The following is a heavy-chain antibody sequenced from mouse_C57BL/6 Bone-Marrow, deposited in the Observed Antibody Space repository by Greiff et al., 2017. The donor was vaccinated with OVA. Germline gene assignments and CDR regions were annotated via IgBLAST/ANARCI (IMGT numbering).Heavy chain of an antibody. CDR2: SRNKANDYTT. V-gene: IGHV7-1*01. J-gene: IGHJ2*01. CDR1: GFTFSDFY. D-gene: IGHD2-1*01. Sequence: EVQGVESGGGLVQSGRSLRLSCATSGFTFSDFYMEWVRQAPGKGLEWIAASRNKANDYTTEYSASVKGRFIVSRDTSQSILYLQMNALRAEDTAIYYCARDAYGNYLDYWGQGTTLTVSS. CDR3: ARDAYGNYLDY.